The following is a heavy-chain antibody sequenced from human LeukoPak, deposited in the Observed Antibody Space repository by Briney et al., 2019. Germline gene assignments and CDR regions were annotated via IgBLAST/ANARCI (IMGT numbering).Heavy chain of an antibody. D-gene: IGHD2-2*01. J-gene: IGHJ4*02. CDR3: ARVGGDCSSTSCYWYFDY. Sequence: PSETLSLTCTVSGGSISSYYWSWIRQPPGKGLEWIGYIYYSGSTNYNPSLKSRVTISVDTSKNQFSLKLSSVTAADTAVYYCARVGGDCSSTSCYWYFDYWGQGTLVTVSS. CDR1: GGSISSYY. V-gene: IGHV4-59*01. CDR2: IYYSGST.